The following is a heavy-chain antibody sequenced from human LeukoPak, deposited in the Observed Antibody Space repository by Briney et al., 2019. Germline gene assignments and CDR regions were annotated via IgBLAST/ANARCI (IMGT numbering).Heavy chain of an antibody. CDR3: ARESLGSRIY. V-gene: IGHV4-39*01. CDR2: IYYSGST. Sequence: SETLSLTCTVSGGSISSSSYYWGWVRRPPGKGLEWIGSIYYSGSTYYNPSLKSRVTISVDTSKNQFSLKLSSVTVADTAVYYCARESLGSRIYWGQGTLVTVSS. J-gene: IGHJ4*02. D-gene: IGHD2-2*01. CDR1: GGSISSSSYY.